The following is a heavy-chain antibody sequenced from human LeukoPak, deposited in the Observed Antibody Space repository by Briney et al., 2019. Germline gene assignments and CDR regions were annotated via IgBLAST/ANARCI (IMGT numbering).Heavy chain of an antibody. CDR3: AKWGPYCNSNYCPALDY. CDR1: GVTFSTYW. V-gene: IGHV3-7*01. CDR2: INRDGSEK. J-gene: IGHJ4*02. D-gene: IGHD4-4*01. Sequence: GGSLRLSCAASGVTFSTYWMSWVRQAPGKGLEWVANINRDGSEKYYGDSVKGRFTISRDNAENSLFLQMSSLRADDTAVYYCAKWGPYCNSNYCPALDYWGQGALVTVSS.